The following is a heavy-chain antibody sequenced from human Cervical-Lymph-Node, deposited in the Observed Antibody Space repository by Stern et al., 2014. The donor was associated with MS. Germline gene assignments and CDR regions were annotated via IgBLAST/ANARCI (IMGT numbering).Heavy chain of an antibody. CDR3: ASVEGMAEPGPWF. D-gene: IGHD6-13*01. CDR1: GGTFNTYI. J-gene: IGHJ4*02. V-gene: IGHV1-69*01. CDR2: IVPGFDSP. Sequence: VQLVESEAEVKKPGSSVKVSCRASGGTFNTYIINWVRQAPGQGLEWMGGIVPGFDSPNFAQKFQGRVTLTADERTSTAYMELSSLRLEDTATYYCASVEGMAEPGPWFWGQGTLVIVSS.